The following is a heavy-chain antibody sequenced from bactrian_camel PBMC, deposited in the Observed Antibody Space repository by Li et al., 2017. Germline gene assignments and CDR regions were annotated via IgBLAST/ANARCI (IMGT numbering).Heavy chain of an antibody. CDR1: GYSVSEGY. D-gene: IGHD3*01. J-gene: IGHJ4*01. CDR2: IDRSGSP. V-gene: IGHV3S53*01. Sequence: VQLVESGGGSVQAGGSLRLSCVASGYSVSEGYMAWFRQASGKEREGVAAIDRSGSPTFTYYVKDRFTISKDNVKNTLYLQMNSLEPEDTAMYYCAADPDWTGCGTDSSRYNYLGQGTQVTVS. CDR3: AADPDWTGCGTDSSRYNY.